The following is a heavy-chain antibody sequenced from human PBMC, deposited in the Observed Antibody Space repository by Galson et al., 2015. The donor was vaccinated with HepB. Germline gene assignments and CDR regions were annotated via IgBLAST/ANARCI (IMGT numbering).Heavy chain of an antibody. J-gene: IGHJ4*02. CDR3: ARDPAITVVRGVIITAKQTFDY. D-gene: IGHD3-10*01. Sequence: SLRLSCAASGFTFSSYAMHWVRQAPGKGLEWVAVISYDGSNKYYADSVKGRFTISRDNSKNTLYLQMNSLRDEDTAVYYCARDPAITVVRGVIITAKQTFDYWGQGTLVTVSS. V-gene: IGHV3-30*04. CDR1: GFTFSSYA. CDR2: ISYDGSNK.